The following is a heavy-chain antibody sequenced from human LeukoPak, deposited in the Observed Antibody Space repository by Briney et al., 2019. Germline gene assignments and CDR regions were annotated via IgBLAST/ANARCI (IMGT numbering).Heavy chain of an antibody. J-gene: IGHJ4*02. CDR1: GFTFCSYA. CDR3: ANRASQGDLDY. Sequence: GRSLRLSCAAFGFTFCSYAMSGGPAAPRRRLWWVSAISTHGGSTYYAHSVKGRFTTSRDNSKNPLYLQMSSLTADDTAVYYCANRASQGDLDYWGQGTLVTVSS. D-gene: IGHD3-16*01. V-gene: IGHV3-23*01. CDR2: ISTHGGST.